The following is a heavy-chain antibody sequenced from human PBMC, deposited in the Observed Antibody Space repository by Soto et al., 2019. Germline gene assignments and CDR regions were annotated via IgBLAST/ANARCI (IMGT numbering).Heavy chain of an antibody. CDR2: MYYTGST. V-gene: IGHV4-59*01. Sequence: QVQLQESGPGLVKPSETLSLNCTVSGGSISSFYWSWIRQSPGKVLEWIGYMYYTGSTVYNPSLKSRVTISLDSSKTQFSLKLSSVTAADTAVYYCARVMYGSGSYLHTFDYWGQGTLVTVSS. D-gene: IGHD3-10*01. J-gene: IGHJ4*02. CDR1: GGSISSFY. CDR3: ARVMYGSGSYLHTFDY.